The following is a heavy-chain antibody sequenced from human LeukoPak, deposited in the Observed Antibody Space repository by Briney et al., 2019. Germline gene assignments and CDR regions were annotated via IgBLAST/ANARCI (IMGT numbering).Heavy chain of an antibody. V-gene: IGHV1-69*13. CDR2: IIPIFGTA. J-gene: IGHJ5*02. Sequence: ASVKVSCKASGGTFSSYAISWVRQAPGQGLEWIGGIIPIFGTANYAQKFQGRVTITADESTSTAYMELSSLRSEDTAVYYCAHSGSYLGGFDPWGQGTLVTVSS. CDR1: GGTFSSYA. D-gene: IGHD3-10*01. CDR3: AHSGSYLGGFDP.